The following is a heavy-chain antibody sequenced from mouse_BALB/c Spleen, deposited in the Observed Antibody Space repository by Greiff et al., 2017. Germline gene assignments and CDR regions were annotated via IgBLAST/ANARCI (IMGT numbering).Heavy chain of an antibody. CDR3: ARNGDGCYDAMDY. J-gene: IGHJ4*01. D-gene: IGHD2-3*01. V-gene: IGHV2-6-4*01. CDR1: GFSLSRYS. Sequence: QVQLKESGPGLVAPSQCLSITCTVSGFSLSRYSVHWVRQPPGKGLEWLGMIWGGGSTDYKSALKAGLGISKDYSKSQVLLKMDSVQTDDATMYYCARNGDGCYDAMDYWGQGTSVTVSS. CDR2: IWGGGST.